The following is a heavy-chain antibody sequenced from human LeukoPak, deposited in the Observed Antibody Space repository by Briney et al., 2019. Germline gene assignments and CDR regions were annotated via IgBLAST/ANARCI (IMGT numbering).Heavy chain of an antibody. Sequence: PSETLSLTCAVYGGSFSGYYWSWIRQPPGKGLEWIGEINHSGSTNYNPSLKSRVTISVDTSKNQFSLKLSSVTAADTAVYYCARGQGSDYYDSSGYYYFDYWGQGTLVTVSS. V-gene: IGHV4-34*01. CDR2: INHSGST. CDR1: GGSFSGYY. D-gene: IGHD3-22*01. CDR3: ARGQGSDYYDSSGYYYFDY. J-gene: IGHJ4*02.